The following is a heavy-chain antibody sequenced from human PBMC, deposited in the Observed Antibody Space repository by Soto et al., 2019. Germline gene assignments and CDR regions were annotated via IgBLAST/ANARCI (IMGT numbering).Heavy chain of an antibody. CDR3: AREGYYGSGSYYNGENYYYYGMDV. CDR1: GYTFTSYG. Sequence: QVQLVQSGAEVKKPGASVKVSCKASGYTFTSYGISWVRQAPGQGLEWMGWISAYNGNTNYAQKLQGRGTMTTDTSTSTAYMELRSLRSDDTAVYYCAREGYYGSGSYYNGENYYYYGMDVWGQGTTVTVSS. CDR2: ISAYNGNT. J-gene: IGHJ6*02. V-gene: IGHV1-18*01. D-gene: IGHD3-10*01.